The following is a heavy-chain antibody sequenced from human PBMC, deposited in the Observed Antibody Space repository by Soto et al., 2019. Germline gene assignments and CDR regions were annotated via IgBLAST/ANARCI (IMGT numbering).Heavy chain of an antibody. CDR3: ARGGYSYGYYFDY. V-gene: IGHV1-69*06. CDR2: IIPIFGTA. J-gene: IGHJ4*02. CDR1: GGTFSSYA. Sequence: QVQLVQSGAEVKKPGSSVKVSCKASGGTFSSYAISWVRQAPGQGLEWMGGIIPIFGTANYAQKFQGRVTIPADKAASAPYTELRSVRSEDTAVYYCARGGYSYGYYFDYWGQGTLVTVSS. D-gene: IGHD5-18*01.